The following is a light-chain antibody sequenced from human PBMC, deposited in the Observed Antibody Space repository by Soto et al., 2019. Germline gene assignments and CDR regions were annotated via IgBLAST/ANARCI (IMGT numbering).Light chain of an antibody. J-gene: IGKJ1*01. CDR3: QQYSTSPWT. CDR1: QSVRSNY. V-gene: IGKV3-20*01. CDR2: AAS. Sequence: EIVLTQSPGTLTLSPGERATLSCMASQSVRSNYLAWYQQGPGQAPRLLIFAASSRATGIPDRFSGSGSGTDFTLTISRLEPEDFAVYYCQQYSTSPWTFGQGTKVDIK.